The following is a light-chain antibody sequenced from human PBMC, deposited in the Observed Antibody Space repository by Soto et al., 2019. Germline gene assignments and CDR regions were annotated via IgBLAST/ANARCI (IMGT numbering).Light chain of an antibody. CDR2: AAS. Sequence: DIQMTQSPSSLSASVGDRVTITCRASQSISSYLNWYQQKPGKAPKLLIYAASSLQSGVPSRFSGSGSGTDLPLTTSSLQPEDFATYYCHKSYSTPWTFGQGTKVEIK. J-gene: IGKJ1*01. V-gene: IGKV1-39*01. CDR3: HKSYSTPWT. CDR1: QSISSY.